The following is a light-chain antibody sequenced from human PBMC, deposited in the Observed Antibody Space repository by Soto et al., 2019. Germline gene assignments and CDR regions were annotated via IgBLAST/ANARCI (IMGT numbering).Light chain of an antibody. Sequence: PGERAPLSCRASRTVDGNYLAWYQQKPGQAPRLLIYGASNRATGIPDRFSGSGSGTDFTLTISGLQPDDFTTYYCQQYTSYSRAFGQGTKVDIK. V-gene: IGKV3-20*01. CDR3: QQYTSYSRA. CDR1: RTVDGNY. CDR2: GAS. J-gene: IGKJ1*01.